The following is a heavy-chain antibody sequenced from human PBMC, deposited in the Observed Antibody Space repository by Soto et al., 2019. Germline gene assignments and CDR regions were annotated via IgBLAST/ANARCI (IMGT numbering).Heavy chain of an antibody. D-gene: IGHD7-27*01. J-gene: IGHJ3*02. CDR2: TYYRSKWYN. V-gene: IGHV6-1*01. CDR1: GDSVSSNSAA. CDR3: ARDLPLANCNAFDI. Sequence: KQSQTLSLTCAISGDSVSSNSAAWNWIRQSPSRGLEWLGRTYYRSKWYNDYAVSVKSRITINPDTSKNQFSLQLNSVTPEDTAVYYCARDLPLANCNAFDIWGQGTMVTVSS.